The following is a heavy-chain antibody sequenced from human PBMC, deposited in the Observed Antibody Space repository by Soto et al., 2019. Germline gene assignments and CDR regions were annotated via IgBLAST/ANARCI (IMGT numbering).Heavy chain of an antibody. CDR1: GGTFSSYA. D-gene: IGHD6-13*01. CDR2: IIPIFGTA. Sequence: GASVKVSCKASGGTFSSYAISWVRQAPGQGLEWMGGIIPIFGTANYAQKFQGRVTITADESTSTAYMELSSLRSEDTAVYYCARKATYSSSWLFDYWGQGTLVTVSS. V-gene: IGHV1-69*13. CDR3: ARKATYSSSWLFDY. J-gene: IGHJ4*02.